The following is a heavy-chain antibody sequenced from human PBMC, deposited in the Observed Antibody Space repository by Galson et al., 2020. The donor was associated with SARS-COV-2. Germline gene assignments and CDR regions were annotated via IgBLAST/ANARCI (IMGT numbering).Heavy chain of an antibody. D-gene: IGHD3-22*01. CDR1: GGYIGFYY. CDR3: ARTQYDSRGYDY. Sequence: SETLSLTCTVSGGYIGFYYWSWIRQPPGKGLEWIGYIYYSGSTNYSPSLKSRVTMSVDTSENQFSLNLSSVTAADTAVYYCARTQYDSRGYDYWGQGTLVTVSS. CDR2: IYYSGST. J-gene: IGHJ4*02. V-gene: IGHV4-59*01.